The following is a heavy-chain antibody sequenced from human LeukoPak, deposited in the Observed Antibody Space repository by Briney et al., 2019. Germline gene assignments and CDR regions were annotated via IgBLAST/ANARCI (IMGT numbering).Heavy chain of an antibody. J-gene: IGHJ4*02. CDR3: ATQTDHQTYDYIWGSYRYTAGVDY. V-gene: IGHV3-30*04. Sequence: PGRSLRLSCAASGFTVSSYAMHWVRQAPGKGLEWVAVISYDGSNKYYADSVKGRFTISRDNSKNTLYLQMNSLRAEDTAVYYCATQTDHQTYDYIWGSYRYTAGVDYWGQGTLVTVSS. CDR2: ISYDGSNK. D-gene: IGHD3-16*02. CDR1: GFTVSSYA.